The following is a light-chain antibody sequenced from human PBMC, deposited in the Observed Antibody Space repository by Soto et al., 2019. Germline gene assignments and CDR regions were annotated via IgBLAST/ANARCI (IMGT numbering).Light chain of an antibody. CDR1: QTIYSN. CDR2: DVS. J-gene: IGKJ5*01. CDR3: QQYNNWPFS. V-gene: IGKV3-15*01. Sequence: IVMTQSPATLSVSPGERATLSCRAGQTIYSNVAWYQQRPGQAPRLLIYDVSIRATGVPARFSGTGSETDFTLTISGLQSEDSAVYFCQQYNNWPFSFGQGTRLVIK.